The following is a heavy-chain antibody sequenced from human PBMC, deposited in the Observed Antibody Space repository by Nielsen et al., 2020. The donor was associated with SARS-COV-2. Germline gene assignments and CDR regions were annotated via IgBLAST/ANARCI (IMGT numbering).Heavy chain of an antibody. CDR1: GFTFSGSA. CDR2: IRSKANSYAT. J-gene: IGHJ3*02. V-gene: IGHV3-73*01. CDR3: TSRSRLLPNAFDI. D-gene: IGHD2-15*01. Sequence: GGSLRLSCAASGFTFSGSAMHWVRQASGKGLEWVGRIRSKANSYATAYAASVKGRFTISRDDSKNTAYLQMNSLKTEDTAVYYCTSRSRLLPNAFDIWGQGTMVTVSS.